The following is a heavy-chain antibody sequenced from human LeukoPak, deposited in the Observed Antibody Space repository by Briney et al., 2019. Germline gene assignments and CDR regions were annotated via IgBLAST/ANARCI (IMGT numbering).Heavy chain of an antibody. Sequence: PSETLSLTCTVSGGSISSYYWSWLRQPPGKGLEWIGYIYYSGSTNYNPSLKSRVTISVDTSKNQFSLKLSSVTAADTAVYYCAREVGYYDSSGYYMDVWGKGTTVTVSS. V-gene: IGHV4-59*01. J-gene: IGHJ6*03. CDR1: GGSISSYY. CDR3: AREVGYYDSSGYYMDV. D-gene: IGHD3-22*01. CDR2: IYYSGST.